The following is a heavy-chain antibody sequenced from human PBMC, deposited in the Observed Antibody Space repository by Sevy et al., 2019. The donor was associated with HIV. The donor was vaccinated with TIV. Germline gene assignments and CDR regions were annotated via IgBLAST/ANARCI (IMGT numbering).Heavy chain of an antibody. Sequence: GGSLRLSCAASEFTFSSHAVSWVRQAPGKGLEWVSAISGNGENRHYADSVRGRFTISRDNFKNTLYLQMNSLRAEDTALYYGARDGRGISAFDIRGQGKMGTVSS. J-gene: IGHJ3*02. CDR2: ISGNGENR. V-gene: IGHV3-23*01. CDR1: EFTFSSHA. CDR3: ARDGRGISAFDI. D-gene: IGHD3-3*02.